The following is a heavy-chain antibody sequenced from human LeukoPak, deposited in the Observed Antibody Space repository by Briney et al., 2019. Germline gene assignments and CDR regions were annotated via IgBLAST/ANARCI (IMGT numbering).Heavy chain of an antibody. J-gene: IGHJ6*02. Sequence: SETLSLTCTVSGYSISSGYYWGWIRQPPGKGLEWIGSIYHSGSTYYNPSLKSRVTISVDTSKNQFSPRLSSVTAADTAVYYCARVLTVAVDFYYYYGMDVWGQGTTVTVSS. V-gene: IGHV4-38-2*02. D-gene: IGHD4-23*01. CDR3: ARVLTVAVDFYYYYGMDV. CDR1: GYSISSGYY. CDR2: IYHSGST.